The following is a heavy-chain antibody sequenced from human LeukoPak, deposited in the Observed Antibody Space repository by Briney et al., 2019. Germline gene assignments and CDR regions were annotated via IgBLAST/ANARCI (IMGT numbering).Heavy chain of an antibody. D-gene: IGHD2-2*01. V-gene: IGHV1-2*02. J-gene: IGHJ6*02. CDR2: INPNSGGT. CDR1: GYTFTGYY. Sequence: ASVKVSCKASGYTFTGYYMLWVRQAPGQGLEWMGWINPNSGGTNYAQKFQGRVTMTRDTSISTAYMELSRLRSDDTAVYYCASGCSSTSCYPGGIYYYGMDVWGQGTTVTVSS. CDR3: ASGCSSTSCYPGGIYYYGMDV.